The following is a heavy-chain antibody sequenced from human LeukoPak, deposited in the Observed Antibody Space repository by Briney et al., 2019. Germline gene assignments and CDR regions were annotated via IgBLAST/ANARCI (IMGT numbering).Heavy chain of an antibody. Sequence: GGSLRLSCAASGFTFSSYAMTWVRQAPGKGLEWVATMGPSGSLTYYADSVRGRFTISRDNSKNTVYLQMNSLRAEDTAVYYCAKGNIGIIENWFDSWGQGTLVTVSS. CDR2: MGPSGSLT. CDR1: GFTFSSYA. J-gene: IGHJ5*01. D-gene: IGHD2/OR15-2a*01. V-gene: IGHV3-23*01. CDR3: AKGNIGIIENWFDS.